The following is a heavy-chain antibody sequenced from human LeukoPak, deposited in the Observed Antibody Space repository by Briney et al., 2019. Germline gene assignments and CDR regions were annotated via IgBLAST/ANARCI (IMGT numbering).Heavy chain of an antibody. CDR3: ARRAEIFSGYDLLDY. V-gene: IGHV3-23*01. D-gene: IGHD5-12*01. CDR2: INDSGDNI. Sequence: GGSLRLSCAASGFTFSSYGMHWVRQAPGKGLEWVSSINDSGDNINYADSVKGRSSISRDNSKSTLYLQMNSLRPEDTAVYYCARRAEIFSGYDLLDYWGQGTLVTVSS. J-gene: IGHJ4*02. CDR1: GFTFSSYG.